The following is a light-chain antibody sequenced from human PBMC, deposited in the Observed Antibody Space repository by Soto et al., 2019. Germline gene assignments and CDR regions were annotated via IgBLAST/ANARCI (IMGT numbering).Light chain of an antibody. J-gene: IGKJ4*01. V-gene: IGKV3-20*01. CDR2: RAS. CDR1: QSVSSSF. CDR3: QQYGSSPLT. Sequence: IVMTQSPGTLSLSTGERATLSCRARQSVSSSFLAWYPQKPGQAPRLLISRASSRATGIPDRFSGSGSGTDFTLTINRLEPEDFAVYYCQQYGSSPLTFGGGTKVEIK.